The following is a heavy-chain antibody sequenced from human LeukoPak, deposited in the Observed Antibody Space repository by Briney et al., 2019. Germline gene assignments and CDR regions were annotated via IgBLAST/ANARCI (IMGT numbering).Heavy chain of an antibody. CDR3: ARDRQGSGPRPPESNWFDR. CDR2: ISTYNGNT. CDR1: GYTFTSYG. J-gene: IGHJ5*02. V-gene: IGHV1-18*01. D-gene: IGHD1-14*01. Sequence: ASVKVSCKASGYTFTSYGITWVRQAPGQGLEWMGWISTYNGNTIYARNLQGRITITTDTFTSTAYVELGNLRSDDTAVYYCARDRQGSGPRPPESNWFDRWGQGTLVTVSS.